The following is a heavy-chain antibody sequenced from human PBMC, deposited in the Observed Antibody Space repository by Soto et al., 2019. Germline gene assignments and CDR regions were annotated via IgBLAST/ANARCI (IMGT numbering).Heavy chain of an antibody. V-gene: IGHV3-30*18. CDR2: ISYDGSNK. D-gene: IGHD3-10*01. CDR1: GFTFSSYG. CDR3: AKDLWFGELGCPWFDP. Sequence: QVQLVESGGGVVQPGRSLRLSCAASGFTFSSYGMHWVRQAPGKGLEWVAVISYDGSNKYYADSVKGRFTISRDNSKNTLYLQMNSLRAEDKAVYYCAKDLWFGELGCPWFDPWGQGTLVTVSS. J-gene: IGHJ5*02.